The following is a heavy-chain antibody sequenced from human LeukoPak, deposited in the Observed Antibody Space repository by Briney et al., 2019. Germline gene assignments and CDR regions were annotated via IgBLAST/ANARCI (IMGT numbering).Heavy chain of an antibody. CDR3: ARAIVYWFFDL. V-gene: IGHV3-23*01. CDR2: ISEGSSGST. D-gene: IGHD3-22*01. CDR1: GFTFSDYA. Sequence: GGSLRLSCAASGFTFSDYAMSWVRQAPGKGLEWLSVISEGSSGSTYYADSVTGRFTVSRDNSKNTLYLQMNSLRAEDTALYYCARAIVYWFFDLWGRGTLVTVSS. J-gene: IGHJ2*01.